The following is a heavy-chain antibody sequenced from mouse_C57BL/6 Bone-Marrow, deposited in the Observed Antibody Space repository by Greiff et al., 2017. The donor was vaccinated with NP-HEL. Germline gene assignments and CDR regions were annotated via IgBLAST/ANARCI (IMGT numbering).Heavy chain of an antibody. J-gene: IGHJ2*01. Sequence: EVKVVESGPELVKPGDSVKITCKASGYSFTGYFMNWVMQSHGKSLEWIGRINPYNGDTFYNQKFKGKATLTVDKSSSTAHMELRSLTSEDSAVYYCARRYYDYDGPFDYWGQGTTLTVSS. CDR3: ARRYYDYDGPFDY. CDR1: GYSFTGYF. D-gene: IGHD2-4*01. CDR2: INPYNGDT. V-gene: IGHV1-20*01.